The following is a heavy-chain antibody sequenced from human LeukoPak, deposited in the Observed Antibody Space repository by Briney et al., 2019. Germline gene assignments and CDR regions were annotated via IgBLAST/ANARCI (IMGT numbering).Heavy chain of an antibody. D-gene: IGHD1-26*01. CDR3: ARAREPFGLDAFDI. CDR1: GFTLSSYT. V-gene: IGHV3-48*04. Sequence: QSGGSLRLSCAASGFTLSSYTMNWVRQPPGKGLEWVSNIGTSSTTIYYADSVKGRFAISRDNAKNSLYLQMNSLRAEDTAVYYCARAREPFGLDAFDIWGQGTMVTVSS. CDR2: IGTSSTTI. J-gene: IGHJ3*02.